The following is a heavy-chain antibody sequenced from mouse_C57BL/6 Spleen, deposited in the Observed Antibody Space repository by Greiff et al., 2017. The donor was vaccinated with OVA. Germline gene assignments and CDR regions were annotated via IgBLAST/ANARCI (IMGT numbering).Heavy chain of an antibody. CDR2: IYPGDGDT. CDR3: ARGANWEGYFDY. V-gene: IGHV1-80*01. J-gene: IGHJ2*01. Sequence: VQLQQSGAELVKPGASVKISCKASGYAFSSYWMNWVKQRPGKGLEWIGQIYPGDGDTNYNGKFKGKATLTADKSSSTAYMQLSSLTSEDSAVYFCARGANWEGYFDYWGQGTTLTVSS. D-gene: IGHD4-1*01. CDR1: GYAFSSYW.